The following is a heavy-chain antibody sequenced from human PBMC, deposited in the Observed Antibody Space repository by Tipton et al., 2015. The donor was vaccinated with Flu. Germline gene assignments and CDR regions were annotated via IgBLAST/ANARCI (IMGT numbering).Heavy chain of an antibody. CDR1: GGSFGAYY. D-gene: IGHD6-19*01. J-gene: IGHJ4*02. CDR2: INHSGTT. V-gene: IGHV4-34*01. Sequence: TLSLTCAVYGGSFGAYYWSWIRQPPGKGLEWVGEINHSGTTNYNPSLTSRVTVSADTSKKQFSLKLTSVTAADTAVYYCAKGPYSGDWYRFNYWGQGTLVTVSS. CDR3: AKGPYSGDWYRFNY.